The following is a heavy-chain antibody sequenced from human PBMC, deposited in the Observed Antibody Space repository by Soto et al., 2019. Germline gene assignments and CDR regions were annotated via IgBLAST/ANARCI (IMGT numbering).Heavy chain of an antibody. CDR2: IIPILDIT. CDR1: GGTLSSHI. D-gene: IGHD3-9*01. CDR3: ARQPRNYDIWTHRSDV. Sequence: QVQLVQSGAEVKKPGSSVKVSCRASGGTLSSHIISWVRQAPGQGLEWMGWIIPILDITTYAQKFQRRLTISSDISTSTAYMELSSLGSEDTAVYYCARQPRNYDIWTHRSDVWGKGSTVTVSS. J-gene: IGHJ6*04. V-gene: IGHV1-69*02.